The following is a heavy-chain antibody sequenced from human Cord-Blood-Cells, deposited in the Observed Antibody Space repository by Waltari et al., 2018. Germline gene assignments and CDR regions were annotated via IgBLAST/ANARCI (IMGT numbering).Heavy chain of an antibody. CDR1: GFTFSSYE. CDR3: ARVAYGGNSYYFDY. Sequence: EVQLVESGGGLVQPGGSLRLSCAASGFTFSSYEMNWVRQAPGKGLEWVSCIRSRGSTIYYADSVKGRFTSSRDNAKNSLYLQMNSLRAEDTAVYYCARVAYGGNSYYFDYWGQGTLVTVSS. D-gene: IGHD4-17*01. V-gene: IGHV3-48*03. CDR2: IRSRGSTI. J-gene: IGHJ4*02.